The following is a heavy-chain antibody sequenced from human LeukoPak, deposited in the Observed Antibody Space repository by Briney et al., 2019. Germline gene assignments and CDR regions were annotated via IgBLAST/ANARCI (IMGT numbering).Heavy chain of an antibody. Sequence: GGPRKLSCTAPGFTFSRYWMTWVRKAPGKGLDGVANIKEDGSAKYYVDSMKGRFTISRDNAKNSLYLQINSLRAEDTAVYYCARDSPGYGGYSYWGQGTLVTVSS. V-gene: IGHV3-7*04. J-gene: IGHJ4*02. D-gene: IGHD5-12*01. CDR1: GFTFSRYW. CDR3: ARDSPGYGGYSY. CDR2: IKEDGSAK.